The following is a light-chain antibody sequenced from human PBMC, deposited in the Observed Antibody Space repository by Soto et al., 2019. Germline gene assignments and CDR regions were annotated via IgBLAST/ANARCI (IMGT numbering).Light chain of an antibody. Sequence: ETVLTQSPATLSLSPGERATLSCRASQNIRNFLAWYQQKPGQAPKLLIYDTSNRATGIPARFSGSGSGTDFTITISSLEPEECAVYYCQQRSSWLTFGGGTKVEIK. CDR3: QQRSSWLT. V-gene: IGKV3-11*01. J-gene: IGKJ4*01. CDR2: DTS. CDR1: QNIRNF.